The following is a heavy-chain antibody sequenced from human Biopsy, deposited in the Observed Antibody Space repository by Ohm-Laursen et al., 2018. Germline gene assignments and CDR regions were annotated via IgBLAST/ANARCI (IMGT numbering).Heavy chain of an antibody. CDR3: ARDLYDFCGGCPFDP. V-gene: IGHV3-23*01. Sequence: SLSLSCAASGFTFSSRAMSWVRQAPGKGLKCVSLINGSGGSTYYADPVKGRFTISRDNSKNTLYLQMNSLRAEDTAMYYCARDLYDFCGGCPFDPWGQGTLVTVSP. CDR1: GFTFSSRA. D-gene: IGHD3-3*01. CDR2: INGSGGST. J-gene: IGHJ5*02.